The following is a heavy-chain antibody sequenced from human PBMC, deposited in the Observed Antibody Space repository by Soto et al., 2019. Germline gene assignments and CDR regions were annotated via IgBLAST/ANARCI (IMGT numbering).Heavy chain of an antibody. CDR1: GFSFSSYG. V-gene: IGHV3-30*18. D-gene: IGHD3-22*01. CDR3: AKDTYYHDSSGYYVFDY. J-gene: IGHJ4*02. Sequence: QVQLVESGGGVVQPGRSLRLSCAASGFSFSSYGMHWVRQTPGKGLEWVAGISYDGSNKYYVVSMKGRLTISRDNSKNTLDLQMNSLRAEDTAVYYCAKDTYYHDSSGYYVFDYWGPGTLVTVSS. CDR2: ISYDGSNK.